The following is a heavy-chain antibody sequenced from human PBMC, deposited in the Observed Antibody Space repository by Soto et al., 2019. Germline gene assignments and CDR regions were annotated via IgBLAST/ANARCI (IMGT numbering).Heavy chain of an antibody. CDR2: TYNSVST. CDR1: GGSISRGGYY. CDR3: ARDPAP. Sequence: PSETLSLTCTVSGGSISRGGYYWSWIRQNPGKGLKWIGYTYNSVSTYYNPSLKGRVTISVDTSKNQFSLKLTSVTAADTAVYYCARDPAPWGQGTLVTVSS. V-gene: IGHV4-31*03. J-gene: IGHJ5*02.